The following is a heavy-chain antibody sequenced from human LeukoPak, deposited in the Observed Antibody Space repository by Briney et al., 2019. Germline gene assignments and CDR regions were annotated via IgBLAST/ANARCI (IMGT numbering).Heavy chain of an antibody. V-gene: IGHV4-31*03. D-gene: IGHD1-26*01. Sequence: PSETLSLTCSVSGGAIRGVYYWGWIRQPPGKGLEWIGYIYYSGSPFYIPSPRRRATISVNNSKSQFSLSLTSMTAADTAIYYCARGSLMAASAHDGFDIWGPGTLVTVSS. CDR1: GGAIRGVYY. CDR2: IYYSGSP. J-gene: IGHJ3*02. CDR3: ARGSLMAASAHDGFDI.